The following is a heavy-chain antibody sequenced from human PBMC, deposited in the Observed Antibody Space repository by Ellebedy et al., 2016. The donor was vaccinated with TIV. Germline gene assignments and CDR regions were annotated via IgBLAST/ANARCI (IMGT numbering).Heavy chain of an antibody. CDR3: ARYHSSGDDF. V-gene: IGHV1-46*01. J-gene: IGHJ4*02. Sequence: ASVKVSXXASGYRFSNYYIHWMRQAPGQGLEWMGVIDPSGGATTYAQTFQGRIILTRDTSTSTAYMDLSALRSEDTAVYYCARYHSSGDDFWGQGTLVTVSS. CDR1: GYRFSNYY. D-gene: IGHD6-19*01. CDR2: IDPSGGAT.